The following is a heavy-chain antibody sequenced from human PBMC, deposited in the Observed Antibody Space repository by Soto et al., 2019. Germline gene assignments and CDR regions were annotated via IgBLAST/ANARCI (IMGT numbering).Heavy chain of an antibody. CDR3: ARAPVGLDTISYFDY. D-gene: IGHD3-3*01. CDR2: IYNGGST. V-gene: IGHV4-4*02. CDR1: GGSISSSNW. Sequence: SETLSLTCAVSGGSISSSNWWSWFRQPPGKGLEWIGYIYNGGSTYYRPSLEGRMHMSLDATRNHYSLRLTSVTAADTAVYFCARAPVGLDTISYFDYWGQGKLVTVSS. J-gene: IGHJ4*02.